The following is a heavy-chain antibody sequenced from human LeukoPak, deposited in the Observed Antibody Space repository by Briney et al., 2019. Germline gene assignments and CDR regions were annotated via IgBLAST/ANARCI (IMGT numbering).Heavy chain of an antibody. V-gene: IGHV1-8*01. CDR1: GYIFTSYD. CDR3: ANDGSYYYDSSGYVSY. D-gene: IGHD3-22*01. CDR2: MNSNSGNT. Sequence: GASVKVSCTASGYIFTSYDINWVRQATGQGLEWMGWMNSNSGNTAYAQKFQGRVTMTRNTSISTAYMELSSLRSEDTAVYYCANDGSYYYDSSGYVSYWGQGTLVTVSS. J-gene: IGHJ4*02.